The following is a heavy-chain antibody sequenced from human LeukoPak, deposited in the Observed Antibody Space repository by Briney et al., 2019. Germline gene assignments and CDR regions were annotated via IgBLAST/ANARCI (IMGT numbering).Heavy chain of an antibody. V-gene: IGHV4-39*01. J-gene: IGHJ4*02. CDR2: IYYSGST. Sequence: SETLSLTCTVSGGSISSSTYYWGWIRWPPGKGLEWIGSIYYSGSTYYNPSLKSRTTVSVDTSKNQFSLKLSSVTAADTAVYYCVRGSTLRHYQYWGQGTLVTVSS. CDR1: GGSISSSTYY. D-gene: IGHD3-16*01. CDR3: VRGSTLRHYQY.